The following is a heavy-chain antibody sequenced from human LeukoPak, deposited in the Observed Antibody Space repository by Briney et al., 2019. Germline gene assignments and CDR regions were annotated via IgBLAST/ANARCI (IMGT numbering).Heavy chain of an antibody. Sequence: GRSLRLSCAASGFTFSSYAMHWVRQAPGKGLEWVAVISYDGSNKFYADSVKGRFTISRDNSKNTLYMQMNSLRAEDTAVYYCARGFYSGSYYVWDYWGQGTLVTVSS. J-gene: IGHJ4*02. D-gene: IGHD1-26*01. V-gene: IGHV3-30-3*01. CDR2: ISYDGSNK. CDR1: GFTFSSYA. CDR3: ARGFYSGSYYVWDY.